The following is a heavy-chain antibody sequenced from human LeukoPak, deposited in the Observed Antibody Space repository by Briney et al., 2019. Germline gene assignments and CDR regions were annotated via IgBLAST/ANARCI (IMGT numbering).Heavy chain of an antibody. V-gene: IGHV3-7*03. J-gene: IGHJ6*02. CDR3: ARGGGLDV. CDR1: GFTFSSYW. CDR2: INHNGNVN. Sequence: GGSLRLSCAASGFTFSSYWMNWARQAPGKGLEWVASINHNGNVNYYVDSVKGRFTISRDNAKNSLYLQMSNLRAEDTAVYFCARGGGLDVLGQGATVTVSS. D-gene: IGHD3-16*01.